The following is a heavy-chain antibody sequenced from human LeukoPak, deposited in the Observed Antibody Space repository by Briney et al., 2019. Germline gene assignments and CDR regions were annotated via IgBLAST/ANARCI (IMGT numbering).Heavy chain of an antibody. CDR2: ISYDGSNK. D-gene: IGHD6-13*01. Sequence: PGGSLRLSCAASGFTFSSYAMHWVRQAPGKGLEWVAVISYDGSNKYYADSVKGRFTISRDNSKNTLYLQMNSLRAEDTAVYYCGRDMLPGIAAAGLDYGGQETLVTV. CDR1: GFTFSSYA. J-gene: IGHJ4*02. CDR3: GRDMLPGIAAAGLDY. V-gene: IGHV3-30*04.